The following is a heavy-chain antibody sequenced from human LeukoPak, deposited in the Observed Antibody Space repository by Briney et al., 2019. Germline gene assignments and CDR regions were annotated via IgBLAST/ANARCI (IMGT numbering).Heavy chain of an antibody. D-gene: IGHD2-21*01. J-gene: IGHJ4*02. Sequence: HTGRSLRLSFAASGFIFSSYSMSCVRQAPRKSLERLSYISSSNHAIYYADSVKGRFTISRDNAKNSLFLQMNSLRDEDTAVYYCARGYSSLGYFDYWGQGALVTVSS. CDR1: GFIFSSYS. CDR2: ISSSNHAI. V-gene: IGHV3-48*02. CDR3: ARGYSSLGYFDY.